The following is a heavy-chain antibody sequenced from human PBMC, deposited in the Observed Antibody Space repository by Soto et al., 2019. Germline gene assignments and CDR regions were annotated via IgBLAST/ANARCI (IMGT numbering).Heavy chain of an antibody. J-gene: IGHJ5*02. D-gene: IGHD2-15*01. Sequence: EVQLVESGGGLVKPGGSLRLSCAASGFTFSSNSMNWVRQAPGKGLEWVSSISSSSSYIYYADSVKGRFTISRDNAKNSLYLQMNSLRAEDTAVYYCARDLGYCSGGSCYGVWFDPWGQGTLVTVSS. V-gene: IGHV3-21*01. CDR3: ARDLGYCSGGSCYGVWFDP. CDR1: GFTFSSNS. CDR2: ISSSSSYI.